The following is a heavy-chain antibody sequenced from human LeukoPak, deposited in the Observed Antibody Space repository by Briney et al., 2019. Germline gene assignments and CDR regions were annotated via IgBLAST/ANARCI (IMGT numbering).Heavy chain of an antibody. V-gene: IGHV3-74*01. CDR2: INTDGNTR. CDR1: GFTFSTSW. J-gene: IGHJ4*02. CDR3: VRDMGYYDKV. Sequence: PGGSLRLSCATSGFTFSTSWMHWVRQAPGKALVWVSRINTDGNTRDYADSVKGRFTISRDNARNTLYLQMNSLRAEDTAVYYCVRDMGYYDKVWGQGTLVTVSS. D-gene: IGHD3-22*01.